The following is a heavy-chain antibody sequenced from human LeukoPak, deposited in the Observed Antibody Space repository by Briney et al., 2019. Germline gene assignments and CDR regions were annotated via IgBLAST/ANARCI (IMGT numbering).Heavy chain of an antibody. CDR1: GFTFTSPA. CDR2: IVVGSGNT. J-gene: IGHJ3*02. D-gene: IGHD2-2*01. V-gene: IGHV1-58*02. Sequence: ASEKVSCKASGFTFTSPAMQWVRQACGQRLEWIGWIVVGSGNTNYAQKFQERVTITRDMSTSTAYMELSSLRSEDTAVYYCAADVVDAFDIWGQGTMVTVSS. CDR3: AADVVDAFDI.